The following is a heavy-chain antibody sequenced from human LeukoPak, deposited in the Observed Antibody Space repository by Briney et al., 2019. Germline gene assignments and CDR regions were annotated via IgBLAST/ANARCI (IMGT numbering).Heavy chain of an antibody. V-gene: IGHV4-39*07. CDR1: GGSISSSSYY. J-gene: IGHJ5*02. CDR2: IYYSGST. Sequence: SETLSLTCTVSGGSISSSSYYWGWIRQPPGKGLEWIGSIYYSGSTYYNPSLKSRVTISVDTSQKQFSLKLTSVTAAATAVYYCARAEGFGARNWIDLWGQGTLVTVSS. CDR3: ARAEGFGARNWIDL. D-gene: IGHD3-10*01.